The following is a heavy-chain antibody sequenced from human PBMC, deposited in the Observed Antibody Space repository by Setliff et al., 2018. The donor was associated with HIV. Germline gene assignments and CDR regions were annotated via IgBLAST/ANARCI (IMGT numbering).Heavy chain of an antibody. Sequence: GGSLRLSCAASGFTFSNYAMSWVRQAPGKGLEWVSTINSAERTFYAKSVKGRFTISREKSKSTLYLQMNSLRAEDTAVYYCAKGDARGGYHYFAYWGQGTLVTVSS. V-gene: IGHV3-23*01. CDR3: AKGDARGGYHYFAY. D-gene: IGHD2-15*01. CDR1: GFTFSNYA. CDR2: INSAERT. J-gene: IGHJ4*02.